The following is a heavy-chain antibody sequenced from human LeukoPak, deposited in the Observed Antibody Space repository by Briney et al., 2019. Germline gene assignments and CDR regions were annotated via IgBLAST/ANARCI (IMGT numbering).Heavy chain of an antibody. Sequence: SETLSLTCTVSGGSISSYYWSWIRQPPGKGLEWIGYIYYSGSTNYNPSLKSRVTMSVDTSKNQFSLKLSSVTAADTAVYYCARDSGYYSYYFDYWGQGTLVTVSS. V-gene: IGHV4-59*12. CDR3: ARDSGYYSYYFDY. CDR1: GGSISSYY. J-gene: IGHJ4*02. D-gene: IGHD3-22*01. CDR2: IYYSGST.